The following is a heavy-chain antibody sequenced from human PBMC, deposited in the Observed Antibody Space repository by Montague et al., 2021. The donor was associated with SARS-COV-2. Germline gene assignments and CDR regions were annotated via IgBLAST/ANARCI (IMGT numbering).Heavy chain of an antibody. CDR3: ARLGYCSGGSCIDP. CDR1: GFTFSSYE. V-gene: IGHV3-48*03. CDR2: ISSSGSTI. D-gene: IGHD2-15*01. Sequence: SLRLFCAASGFTFSSYEMNWVRQAPGKGLEWVSYISSSGSTIYYADSVKGRFTISRDNAKNSLYLQMNSLRAEDTAVYYCARLGYCSGGSCIDPWGQGTLVTVSS. J-gene: IGHJ5*02.